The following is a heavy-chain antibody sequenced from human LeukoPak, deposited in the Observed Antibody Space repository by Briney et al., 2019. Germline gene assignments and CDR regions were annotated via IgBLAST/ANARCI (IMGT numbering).Heavy chain of an antibody. V-gene: IGHV3-23*01. J-gene: IGHJ4*02. CDR2: FSGSGGST. Sequence: GGSLRLSCAASGFTFSSYAMSWVRQAPGKGLEWVSAFSGSGGSTYYADSVKGRFTISRDNAKNSLYLQMNSLRAEDTALYYCAKDIYGGISVAGTGGYFDYWGQGTLVTVSS. D-gene: IGHD6-19*01. CDR1: GFTFSSYA. CDR3: AKDIYGGISVAGTGGYFDY.